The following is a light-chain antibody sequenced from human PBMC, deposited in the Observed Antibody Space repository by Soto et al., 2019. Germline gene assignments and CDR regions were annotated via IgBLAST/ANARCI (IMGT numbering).Light chain of an antibody. Sequence: EVVLTQSPVTLSLSPGERGTLSCRASQRLSASDIAWYQQKPGHAPKFLIYGVSSRATGIPDRFSGSGSGTDFTLTISRLEPEDFAVYHCQQYGSSPLITFGRGTRLEIK. CDR2: GVS. V-gene: IGKV3-20*01. CDR3: QQYGSSPLIT. J-gene: IGKJ5*01. CDR1: QRLSASD.